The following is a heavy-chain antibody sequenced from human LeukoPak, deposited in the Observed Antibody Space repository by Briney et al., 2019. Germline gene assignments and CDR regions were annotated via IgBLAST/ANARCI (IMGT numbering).Heavy chain of an antibody. CDR3: SNGIYSSSY. Sequence: GGSLRLSCAASGFTFRSYAMSWVRQAPGKGLEWVSAISGDGSNTYYADSVRGRFTVSRDNAKSSLYLQMNSLRAEDTAVYYCSNGIYSSSYWGQGTLVTVSS. J-gene: IGHJ4*02. CDR1: GFTFRSYA. D-gene: IGHD6-13*01. CDR2: ISGDGSNT. V-gene: IGHV3-23*01.